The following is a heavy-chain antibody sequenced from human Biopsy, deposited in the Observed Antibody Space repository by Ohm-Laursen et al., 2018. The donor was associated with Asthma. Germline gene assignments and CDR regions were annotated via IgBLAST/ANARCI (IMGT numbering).Heavy chain of an antibody. D-gene: IGHD2-21*01. CDR3: VKDHSAGYYYFDD. CDR1: GFTFSSYS. CDR2: IATDGSNK. J-gene: IGHJ4*02. Sequence: SLRLSCAAFGFTFSSYSMHWVRQAPGRGPEYVSFIATDGSNKFYADSVKGRFTVSRDNSKHTLYLHVTGLRADDTGVYYCVKDHSAGYYYFDDWGQGAQVTVSS. V-gene: IGHV3-64D*08.